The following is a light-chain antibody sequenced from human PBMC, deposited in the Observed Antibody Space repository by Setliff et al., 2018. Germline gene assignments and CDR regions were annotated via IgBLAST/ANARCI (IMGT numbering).Light chain of an antibody. J-gene: IGLJ1*01. V-gene: IGLV1-47*01. CDR1: SSNIGRNY. Sequence: QSVLTQPPSASETPGQRVTISCSGRSSNIGRNYVYWYQQFPGMAPKLLIYRNAQRPSGVPDRFSGSQSGTSASLAITGLHSEDEADYYCQSYDSSLSAYAFGTGTKVTVL. CDR2: RNA. CDR3: QSYDSSLSAYA.